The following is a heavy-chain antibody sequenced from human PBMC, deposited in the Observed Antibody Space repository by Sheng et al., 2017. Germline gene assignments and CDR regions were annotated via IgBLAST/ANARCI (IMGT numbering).Heavy chain of an antibody. CDR1: IRLQYLW. D-gene: IGHD7-27*01. J-gene: IGHJ4*02. CDR3: ARKTGNWDYFDY. Sequence: QVQLVESGGGVVQPGGSRETLLCSVWIRLQYLWHALGPARLQAGGVEWVAFIRYDGNNKYYADSVKGRFTISRDNSKNTLYLQMNSLRAEDTAVFYCARKTGNWDYFDYWGQGTLVTVSS. V-gene: IGHV3-30*02. CDR2: IRYDGNNK.